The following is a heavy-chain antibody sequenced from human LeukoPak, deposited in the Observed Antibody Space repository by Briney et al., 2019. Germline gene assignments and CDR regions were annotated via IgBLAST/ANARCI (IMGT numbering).Heavy chain of an antibody. CDR2: INQDESVK. V-gene: IGHV3-7*03. J-gene: IGHJ6*02. CDR1: GFTFSSNW. CDR3: ARDILGRSNGGSNYFGMDV. D-gene: IGHD2-15*01. Sequence: GGSLRLSCAASGFTFSSNWMSWVRQAPGKGLEWVANINQDESVKYYVDSVKGRFTISRDNAKNSLYLQMNSLRVEDTAVYYCARDILGRSNGGSNYFGMDVWGQGTTVTVSS.